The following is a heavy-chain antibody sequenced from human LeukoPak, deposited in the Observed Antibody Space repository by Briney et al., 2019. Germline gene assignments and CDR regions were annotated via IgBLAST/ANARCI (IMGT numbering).Heavy chain of an antibody. J-gene: IGHJ5*02. Sequence: GGSLRLSCAASGFTFSSYAMSWVRQAPGKGLEWVSAISGSGGSTYYADSVKGRFTISRDNSKNTLYLQMNSLRAEDTAVYYCARDNDCSSTSCSQPFDPWGQGTLVTVSS. CDR3: ARDNDCSSTSCSQPFDP. CDR1: GFTFSSYA. V-gene: IGHV3-23*01. CDR2: ISGSGGST. D-gene: IGHD2-2*01.